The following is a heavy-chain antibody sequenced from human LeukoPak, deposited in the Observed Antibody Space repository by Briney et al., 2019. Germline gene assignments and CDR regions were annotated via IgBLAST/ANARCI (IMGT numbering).Heavy chain of an antibody. Sequence: PGGSLRLSCAVSGPTFSGSWITRIRQAPGKGLEWVASMKPDGSESWYVDSVKGRFTISRDNSKNSLYLQLTSLRAEDTALYYCARDRGRNSFDYWGQGTLVSVSS. J-gene: IGHJ4*02. CDR1: GPTFSGSW. V-gene: IGHV3-7*01. CDR3: ARDRGRNSFDY. D-gene: IGHD1-14*01. CDR2: MKPDGSES.